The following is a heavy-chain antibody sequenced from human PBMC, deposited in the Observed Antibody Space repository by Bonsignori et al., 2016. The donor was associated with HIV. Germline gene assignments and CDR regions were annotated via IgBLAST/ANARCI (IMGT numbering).Heavy chain of an antibody. Sequence: WIRQPPGKGLEWIGEINHSGSTNYNPSLKSRVTISVDTSKNQFSLKLSSVTAADTAVYYCARGQPPDLEDDYYYYMDVWGKGTTVTVSS. CDR3: ARGQPPDLEDDYYYYMDV. D-gene: IGHD3-3*01. CDR2: INHSGST. J-gene: IGHJ6*03. V-gene: IGHV4-34*01.